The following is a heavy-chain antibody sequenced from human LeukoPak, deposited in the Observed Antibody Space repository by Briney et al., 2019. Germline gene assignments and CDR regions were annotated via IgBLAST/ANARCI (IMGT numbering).Heavy chain of an antibody. CDR2: IYPGDSDT. D-gene: IGHD5-12*01. CDR1: GYRFTSYW. CDR3: ARSVEMATISAFDI. V-gene: IGHV5-51*01. J-gene: IGHJ3*02. Sequence: GESLKISCKGSGYRFTSYWIGWVRQMPGKGLEWMGIIYPGDSDTRYSPSFQGQVTTSADKSISTAYLQWSSLKASDTAMHYCARSVEMATISAFDIWGQGTMVTVSS.